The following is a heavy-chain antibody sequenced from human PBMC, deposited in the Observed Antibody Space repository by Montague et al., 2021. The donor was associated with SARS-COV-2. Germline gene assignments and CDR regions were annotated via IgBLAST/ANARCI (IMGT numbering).Heavy chain of an antibody. Sequence: TLSLTCTVSGGSISSGGYYWSWIRQHPGKGLEWIGFIYYSGSAYYNPSLKSRVTISVDTSKNQFSLKLSSVTAADTAVYYCARDPINRITIFGVVTRGWYFDLWGRGTLVTVSS. D-gene: IGHD3-3*01. CDR2: IYYSGSA. V-gene: IGHV4-31*03. CDR3: ARDPINRITIFGVVTRGWYFDL. J-gene: IGHJ2*01. CDR1: GGSISSGGYY.